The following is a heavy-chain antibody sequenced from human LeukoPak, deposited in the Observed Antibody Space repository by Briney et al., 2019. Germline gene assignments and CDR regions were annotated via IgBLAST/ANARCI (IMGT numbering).Heavy chain of an antibody. J-gene: IGHJ4*02. CDR1: GFTFSSYA. CDR2: ISAGGGST. Sequence: GGSLRLSCTASGFTFSSYAMSWVRQAPGKGLEWVSAISAGGGSTYYADSVKGRFTISSDNSKNTLYLQMNSLRAEDTAVYYCAGTPFDYWGQGTLVTVSS. V-gene: IGHV3-23*01. CDR3: AGTPFDY.